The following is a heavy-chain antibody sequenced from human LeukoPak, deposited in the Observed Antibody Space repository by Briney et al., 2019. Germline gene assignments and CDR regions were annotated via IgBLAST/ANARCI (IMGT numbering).Heavy chain of an antibody. Sequence: SVKVSCKASGGTFSSYAISWVRQAPGQGLEWMGRIIPIFGTANYAQKFQGRVTITTDESTSTAYMELSSLRSEDTAVYYCGREYRYSGYVDYWGQGTLVTVSS. V-gene: IGHV1-69*05. J-gene: IGHJ4*02. CDR1: GGTFSSYA. CDR3: GREYRYSGYVDY. CDR2: IIPIFGTA. D-gene: IGHD5-12*01.